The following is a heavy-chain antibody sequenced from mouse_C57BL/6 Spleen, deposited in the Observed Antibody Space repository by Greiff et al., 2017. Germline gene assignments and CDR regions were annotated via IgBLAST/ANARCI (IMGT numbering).Heavy chain of an antibody. Sequence: EVKLVESGGGLVQSGRSLRLSCATSGFTFSDFYMEWVRQAPGKGLEWIAASRNKANDYTTEYSASVKGRFIVSRDTSQSILYLQMNALRAEDTAIYYCASGNRGWFAYWGQGTLVTVSA. CDR1: GFTFSDFY. V-gene: IGHV7-1*01. CDR2: SRNKANDYTT. J-gene: IGHJ3*01. CDR3: ASGNRGWFAY. D-gene: IGHD4-1*01.